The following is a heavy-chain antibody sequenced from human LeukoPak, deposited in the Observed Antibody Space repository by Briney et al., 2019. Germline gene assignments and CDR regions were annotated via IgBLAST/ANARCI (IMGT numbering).Heavy chain of an antibody. V-gene: IGHV3-9*01. Sequence: PGGSLRLSCAASGFTFDDYAMHWVRQAPGKGLEWVSGISWNSGSIGYADSVKGRFTISRDNAKNSLYLQMNSLRAEDTALYYCAKGWAGWFGELFSHFDYWGQGTLVTVSS. J-gene: IGHJ4*02. CDR1: GFTFDDYA. CDR3: AKGWAGWFGELFSHFDY. CDR2: ISWNSGSI. D-gene: IGHD3-10*01.